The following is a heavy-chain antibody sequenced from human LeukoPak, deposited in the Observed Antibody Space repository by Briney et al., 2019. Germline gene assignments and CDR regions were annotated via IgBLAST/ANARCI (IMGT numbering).Heavy chain of an antibody. Sequence: GRSLRLSCAASGFTFSSYGMHWVRQAPGKGLEWVAVISYDGSNKYYADSVKGRLTISRDNSKNTLYLQMNSLRAEDTAVYYCAKALYRGPTSPYDYWGQGTLVTVSS. J-gene: IGHJ4*02. CDR2: ISYDGSNK. D-gene: IGHD3-10*01. V-gene: IGHV3-30*18. CDR1: GFTFSSYG. CDR3: AKALYRGPTSPYDY.